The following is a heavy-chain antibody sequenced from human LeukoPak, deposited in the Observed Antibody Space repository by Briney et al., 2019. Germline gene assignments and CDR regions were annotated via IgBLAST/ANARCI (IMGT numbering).Heavy chain of an antibody. V-gene: IGHV1-46*01. CDR1: GYTFTSYY. D-gene: IGHD2-2*01. CDR2: INPSGGST. J-gene: IGHJ4*02. Sequence: ASVKVSCKASGYTFTSYYMHWVRQAPGQGLEWMGIINPSGGSTSYAQKFQGRVTMTRDTSTSTAYMELSSLRSEDTAVYYCARDLSVYCSSTSCSFDYWGQGTLVTVSS. CDR3: ARDLSVYCSSTSCSFDY.